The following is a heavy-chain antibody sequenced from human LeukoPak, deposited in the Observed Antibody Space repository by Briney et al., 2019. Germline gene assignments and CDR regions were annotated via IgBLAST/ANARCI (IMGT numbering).Heavy chain of an antibody. V-gene: IGHV1-2*02. CDR3: ARDLRSSGNWFDP. CDR1: GYTFTGHY. Sequence: GASVKVSCKASGYTFTGHYMHWVRQAPGQGLEWMGWINPNSGGTNYAQKFQGRVTMTRDTSISTAYMELSRLRSDDTAVYYCARDLRSSGNWFDPWGQGTLVTVSS. J-gene: IGHJ5*02. D-gene: IGHD6-25*01. CDR2: INPNSGGT.